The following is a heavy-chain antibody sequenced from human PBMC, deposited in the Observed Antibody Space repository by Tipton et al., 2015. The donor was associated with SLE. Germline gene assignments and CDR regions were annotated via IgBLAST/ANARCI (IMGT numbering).Heavy chain of an antibody. CDR3: AREGRAHKYFDY. J-gene: IGHJ4*02. Sequence: SLRLSCAASGFTFSTYAMSWVRQAPGKGLEWVSTISGSGGSTYYADSVKGRFTISRDNSKNTLYLQINSLRAEDTAVYYCAREGRAHKYFDYWGQGTLVTVSS. CDR1: GFTFSTYA. V-gene: IGHV3-23*01. CDR2: ISGSGGST.